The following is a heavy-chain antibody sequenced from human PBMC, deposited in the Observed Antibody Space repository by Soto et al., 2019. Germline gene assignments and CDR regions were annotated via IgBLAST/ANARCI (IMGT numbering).Heavy chain of an antibody. CDR3: AYSRPSRYYYYIVV. D-gene: IGHD2-21*01. Sequence: ASVKVSCKASGYTFTSYSMHWVRQAPGQRLEWMGWINAGNGNTKYSQKFQGRVTITRDTSASTDYMELSSLRSEDTVVYFCAYSRPSRYYYYIVVLGKGTTGTVSS. J-gene: IGHJ6*03. CDR2: INAGNGNT. V-gene: IGHV1-3*01. CDR1: GYTFTSYS.